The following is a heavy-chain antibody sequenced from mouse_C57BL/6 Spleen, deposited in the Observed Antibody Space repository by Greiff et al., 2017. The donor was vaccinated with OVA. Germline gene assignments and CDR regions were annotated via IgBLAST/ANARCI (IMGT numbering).Heavy chain of an antibody. CDR1: GYTFTSYW. Sequence: QVQLQQPGAELVMPGASVKLSCKASGYTFTSYWMHWVKQRPGQGLEWIGEIDPSDSYTNYNQKFKGKSTLTVDKSSSTAYMQLSSLTSEDSAVYYCARHYGSSLYAMDYWGQGTSVTVSS. CDR2: IDPSDSYT. D-gene: IGHD1-1*01. CDR3: ARHYGSSLYAMDY. V-gene: IGHV1-69*01. J-gene: IGHJ4*01.